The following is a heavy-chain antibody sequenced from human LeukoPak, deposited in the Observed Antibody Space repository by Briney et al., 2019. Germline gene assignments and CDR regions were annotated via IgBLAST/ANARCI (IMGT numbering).Heavy chain of an antibody. CDR1: GFTFSSYA. D-gene: IGHD6-6*01. CDR3: ARDREGIAARRIILDY. J-gene: IGHJ4*02. CDR2: ISYDGSNK. Sequence: GGSLRLSCAASGFTFSSYAMHWVRQAPGKGLEWVAVISYDGSNKYYADSVKGRFTISRDNSKNTLYLQMNSLRAEDTAVYYCARDREGIAARRIILDYWGQGTLVTVSS. V-gene: IGHV3-30-3*01.